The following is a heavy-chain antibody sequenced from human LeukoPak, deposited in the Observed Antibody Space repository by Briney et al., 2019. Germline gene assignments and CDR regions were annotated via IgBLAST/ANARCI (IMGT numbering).Heavy chain of an antibody. Sequence: GGSLRLSCAASGFTFRDYYTSWVRQAPGKGLEWVSYISSSSTYTNYADSVKGRFTISRDNAKNSLYLQMNSLRAEDTAVYYCTRVGIQYYYDSSGVYDYWGQGTLVTVSS. CDR2: ISSSSTYT. CDR1: GFTFRDYY. D-gene: IGHD3-22*01. J-gene: IGHJ4*02. CDR3: TRVGIQYYYDSSGVYDY. V-gene: IGHV3-11*05.